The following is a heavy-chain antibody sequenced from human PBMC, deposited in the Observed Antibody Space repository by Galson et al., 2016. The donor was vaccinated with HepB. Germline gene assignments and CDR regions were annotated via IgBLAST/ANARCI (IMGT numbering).Heavy chain of an antibody. V-gene: IGHV4-59*01. Sequence: SETLSLTCTVSGGSISTYYWSWIRQPPGKGLEWIGYMYDSGSTNYNPSLKSRVTISVDTSKNQFSLKVNSVTAADTAVYFCARSPRRWSSGYYGVDYWGQGTLVTVSS. CDR3: ARSPRRWSSGYYGVDY. CDR2: MYDSGST. D-gene: IGHD3-22*01. CDR1: GGSISTYY. J-gene: IGHJ4*02.